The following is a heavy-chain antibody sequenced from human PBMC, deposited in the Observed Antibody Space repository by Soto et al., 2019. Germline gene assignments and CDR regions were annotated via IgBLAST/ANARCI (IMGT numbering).Heavy chain of an antibody. V-gene: IGHV3-23*01. Sequence: GGSLRLSCAASVLPFSTYISGVRQAPGKGLGWVSGISGSGDSTNYADSVKGRFTISRDNSKNTLYLQMNNLRAEDTSVYYCGPQGARCLYYFDYWGQGTLVTVSS. J-gene: IGHJ4*02. CDR3: GPQGARCLYYFDY. CDR1: VLPFSTY. CDR2: ISGSGDST. D-gene: IGHD3-16*01.